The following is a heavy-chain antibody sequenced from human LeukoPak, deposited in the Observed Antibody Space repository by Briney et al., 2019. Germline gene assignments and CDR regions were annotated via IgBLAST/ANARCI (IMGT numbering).Heavy chain of an antibody. V-gene: IGHV3-23*05. CDR1: GFIFYTFA. CDR3: TKDSQGSYDGFWYGTYGMDV. CDR2: ISDYP. Sequence: GGSLRLSCVASGFIFYTFALTWVRQAPGKGLEWVSTISDYPHYADSVRRRFTISRDNSRKTVFLQMNSLTPEDAATYYCTKDSQGSYDGFWYGTYGMDVWGQGTTVTVSS. D-gene: IGHD3-16*01. J-gene: IGHJ6*02.